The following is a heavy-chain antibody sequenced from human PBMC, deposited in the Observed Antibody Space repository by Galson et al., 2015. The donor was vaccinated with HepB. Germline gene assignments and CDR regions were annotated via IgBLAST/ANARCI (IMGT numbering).Heavy chain of an antibody. J-gene: IGHJ4*02. Sequence: QSGAEVKKPGASVKVSCKASGYTFTSYGISWVRQDPGQGLEWMGWISAYNGNTNYAQKLQGRVTMTTDTSTSTAYMELRSLRSDDTAVYYCARDRIRYCSSTSCYEGRELGYWGQGTLVTVSS. V-gene: IGHV1-18*01. D-gene: IGHD2-2*01. CDR3: ARDRIRYCSSTSCYEGRELGY. CDR1: GYTFTSYG. CDR2: ISAYNGNT.